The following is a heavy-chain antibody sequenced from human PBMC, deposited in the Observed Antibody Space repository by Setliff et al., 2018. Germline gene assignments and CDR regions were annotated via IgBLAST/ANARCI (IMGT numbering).Heavy chain of an antibody. CDR2: VIQGGTG. V-gene: IGHV3-23*01. J-gene: IGHJ4*02. Sequence: GGSLRLSCAASGFTFKDYSMAWVRQVPGKGLEWVAAVIQGGTGVYADSVKGRSTISRDNSKNTVYLQMNSLRAEDTAIYYCAKMVGGSRSSGSCYFDYWGQGTLVTVSS. D-gene: IGHD2-15*01. CDR3: AKMVGGSRSSGSCYFDY. CDR1: GFTFKDYS.